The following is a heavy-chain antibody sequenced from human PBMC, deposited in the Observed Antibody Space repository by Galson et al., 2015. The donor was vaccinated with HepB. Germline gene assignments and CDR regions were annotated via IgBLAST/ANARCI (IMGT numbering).Heavy chain of an antibody. D-gene: IGHD2-15*01. CDR1: EDSVSSNSAA. CDR3: ARVTYCSGGSCSNDAFDI. V-gene: IGHV6-1*01. Sequence: CAISEDSVSSNSAAWNWIRQSPSRGLEWLGRTYYRSKWYNDYAVSVKSRITINPDTSKNQFSLQLNSVTPEDTAVYYCARVTYCSGGSCSNDAFDIWGQGTMVTVSS. J-gene: IGHJ3*02. CDR2: TYYRSKWYN.